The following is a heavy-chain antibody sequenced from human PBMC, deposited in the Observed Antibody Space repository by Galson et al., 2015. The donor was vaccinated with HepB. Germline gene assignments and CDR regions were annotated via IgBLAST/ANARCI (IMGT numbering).Heavy chain of an antibody. D-gene: IGHD3-22*01. V-gene: IGHV1-18*01. Sequence: SVKVSCKASGYTFTSYGISWVRQAPGQGLEWMGWISAYNGNTNYAQKLQGRVTMTTDTSTSTAYMELRSLRSDDTAVYYCAREESVVIDRIYYYMDVWGKGTTVTVSS. CDR1: GYTFTSYG. CDR3: AREESVVIDRIYYYMDV. J-gene: IGHJ6*03. CDR2: ISAYNGNT.